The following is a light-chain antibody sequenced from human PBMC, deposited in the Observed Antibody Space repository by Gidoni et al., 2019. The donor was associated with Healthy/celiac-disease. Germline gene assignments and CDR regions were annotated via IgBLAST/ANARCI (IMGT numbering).Light chain of an antibody. J-gene: IGKJ2*01. V-gene: IGKV3-15*01. CDR3: QQYNNWPPYT. CDR2: GAS. Sequence: DIVMTPPPATLPVSPGERATLSCRASQSVSSNVAWYQQKPGQAPRLLIYGASTRATGIPARFSGSGSGTEFTLTISSLQSEDFAVYYCQQYNNWPPYTFGQGTKLEIK. CDR1: QSVSSN.